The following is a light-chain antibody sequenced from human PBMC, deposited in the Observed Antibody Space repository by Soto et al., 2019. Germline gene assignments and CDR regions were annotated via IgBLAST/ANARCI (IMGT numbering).Light chain of an antibody. J-gene: IGLJ2*01. CDR3: SSYAGTYTYVV. Sequence: QSALTQPASVSGSPGQSITIYCLGSSSDIGGSDYVSWYQQHPGKVPRLIIYDVSKRPSGVPDRFSGSKSGNTASLTISGLQDEDEADYSCSSYAGTYTYVVFGGGTKVTVL. CDR2: DVS. V-gene: IGLV2-11*01. CDR1: SSDIGGSDY.